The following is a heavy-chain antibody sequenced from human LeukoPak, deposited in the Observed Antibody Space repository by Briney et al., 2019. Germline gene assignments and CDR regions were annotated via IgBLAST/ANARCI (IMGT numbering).Heavy chain of an antibody. CDR1: GGSISGGDYY. J-gene: IGHJ6*02. CDR3: ARHGGRGYSYGYYYGMDV. Sequence: SQTLSLTCTVSGGSISGGDYYWSWIRQPPGKGLEWIGYIYYSGSTYYNPSLKSRVTISVDTSKNQFSLKLSSVTAADTAVYYCARHGGRGYSYGYYYGMDVWGQGTTVTVSS. CDR2: IYYSGST. V-gene: IGHV4-30-4*01. D-gene: IGHD5-18*01.